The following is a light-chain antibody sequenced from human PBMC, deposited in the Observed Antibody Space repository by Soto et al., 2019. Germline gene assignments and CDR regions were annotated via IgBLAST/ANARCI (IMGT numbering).Light chain of an antibody. Sequence: IVLTQSPGTLSLSPGERATLSCRASQSVSSNYLAWYQQKPGQAPRLLIYGASSRATGIPDRFSGSGSGTDFTLTISRLEPEDFAVYYCQQYGNLRWTFGQGTKVEIK. CDR1: QSVSSNY. V-gene: IGKV3-20*01. J-gene: IGKJ1*01. CDR3: QQYGNLRWT. CDR2: GAS.